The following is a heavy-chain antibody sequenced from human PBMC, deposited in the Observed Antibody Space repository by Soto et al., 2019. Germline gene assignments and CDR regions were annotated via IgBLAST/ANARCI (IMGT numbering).Heavy chain of an antibody. Sequence: QVQLVQSGAEVKRPGSSVKVSCESSGDTFNSYVISWVRQAPGQGLEWMGGIIPIIGVTHYVQKFQGGVTISALSSTGTAYMELTNLGFEDTALYYCARESLGAKGADHWGQGTLVTVSS. V-gene: IGHV1-69*17. CDR1: GDTFNSYV. CDR2: IIPIIGVT. J-gene: IGHJ4*02. D-gene: IGHD3-16*01. CDR3: ARESLGAKGADH.